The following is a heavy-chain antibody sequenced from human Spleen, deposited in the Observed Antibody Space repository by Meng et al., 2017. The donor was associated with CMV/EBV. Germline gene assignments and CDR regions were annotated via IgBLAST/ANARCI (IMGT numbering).Heavy chain of an antibody. CDR3: ARRDVYSYDF. CDR1: GFTFSIYI. CDR2: ITSSGDST. Sequence: GGSLRLSCAASGFTFSIYIMHWVRQAPGKGLECVSAITSSGDSTFYADSVKDRFTISRDNSKNTLYLQMGSLRPEDMAVYYCARRDVYSYDFWGQGTLVTSPQ. V-gene: IGHV3-64*02. D-gene: IGHD5-24*01. J-gene: IGHJ4*02.